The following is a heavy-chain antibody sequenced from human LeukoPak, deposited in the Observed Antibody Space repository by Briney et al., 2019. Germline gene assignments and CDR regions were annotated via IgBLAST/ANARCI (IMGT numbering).Heavy chain of an antibody. CDR1: GFTFSSYA. CDR3: ARNPGYYDSSGYSPHFDY. J-gene: IGHJ4*02. CDR2: ISYDGSNK. Sequence: QPGRSLRLSCAASGFTFSSYAMHRVRQAPGKGLEWVAVISYDGSNKYYADSVKGRFTISRDNSKNTLYLQMNSLRAEDTAVYYCARNPGYYDSSGYSPHFDYWGQGTLVTVSS. V-gene: IGHV3-30-3*01. D-gene: IGHD3-22*01.